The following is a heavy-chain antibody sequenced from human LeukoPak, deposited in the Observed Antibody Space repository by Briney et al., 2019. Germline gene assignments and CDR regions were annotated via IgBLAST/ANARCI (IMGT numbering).Heavy chain of an antibody. J-gene: IGHJ4*02. D-gene: IGHD5-24*01. CDR1: GFTFSSYA. Sequence: PGGSLRLSCAASGFTFSSYAMSWVRQAPGKGLEWVSAISGSGGSTYYADSVKGRFTISRDNAKNSLYLQMNSLRAEDTAVYYCVREARESGGFDYWGQGTLVTVSS. CDR3: VREARESGGFDY. V-gene: IGHV3-23*01. CDR2: ISGSGGST.